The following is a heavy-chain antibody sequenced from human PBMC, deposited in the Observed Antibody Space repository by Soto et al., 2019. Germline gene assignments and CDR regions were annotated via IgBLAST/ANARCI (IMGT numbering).Heavy chain of an antibody. CDR2: ISGSGGST. D-gene: IGHD5-12*01. Sequence: GWSLRLSCAASGFTFSSYAMSWVRQAPGKGLEWVSAISGSGGSTNYADSVKGRFTISRDNSKNTLYLQMNSLRAEDTAVYYCAKYSGYDPVYRQAVHYWCQGTLVSVSS. J-gene: IGHJ4*02. V-gene: IGHV3-23*01. CDR3: AKYSGYDPVYRQAVHY. CDR1: GFTFSSYA.